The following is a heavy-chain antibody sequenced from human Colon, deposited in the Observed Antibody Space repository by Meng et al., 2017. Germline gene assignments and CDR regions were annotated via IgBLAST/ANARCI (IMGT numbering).Heavy chain of an antibody. CDR1: GGPISSSNW. Sequence: QGQLLEAGPGLVKPSGTLSLTCAVSGGPISSSNWWSWVRQPPGKGLEWIGEIYHSGSTNYNPSLKSRVTISVDKSKNQFSLKLSSVTAADTAVYYCASFPPPGKQWLVTDYWGQGTLVTVSS. D-gene: IGHD6-19*01. J-gene: IGHJ4*02. CDR2: IYHSGST. CDR3: ASFPPPGKQWLVTDY. V-gene: IGHV4-4*02.